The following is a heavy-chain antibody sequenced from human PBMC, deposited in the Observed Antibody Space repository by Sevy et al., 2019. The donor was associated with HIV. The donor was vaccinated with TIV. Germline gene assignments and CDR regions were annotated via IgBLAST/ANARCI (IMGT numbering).Heavy chain of an antibody. J-gene: IGHJ4*02. CDR2: INPYGGST. CDR1: GYSFTSYE. D-gene: IGHD2-21*02. Sequence: ASVKVSCKASGYSFTSYEIHWVRQAPGQGLEWMGIINPYGGSTSYAQKFQGRVTMIRDTSTTTVYMELSSLRSEDTAVYFCATLRACGGDCYYYDFWGQGTLVTVSS. V-gene: IGHV1-46*01. CDR3: ATLRACGGDCYYYDF.